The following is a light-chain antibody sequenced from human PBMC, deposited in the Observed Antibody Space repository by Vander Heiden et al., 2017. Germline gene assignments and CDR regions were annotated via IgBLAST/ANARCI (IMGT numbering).Light chain of an antibody. V-gene: IGLV1-44*01. Sequence: QSVLTQPPSASGAPGQRVTIPCSGGSSDIGANPVNWYQQLPGTTPKLLIYNNNQRPAGVPDRFSGSKSGTSASLAISGLQSEDEADYYCAAWDDSLRVVVFGGGTKLTVL. CDR3: AAWDDSLRVVV. CDR2: NNN. J-gene: IGLJ2*01. CDR1: SSDIGANP.